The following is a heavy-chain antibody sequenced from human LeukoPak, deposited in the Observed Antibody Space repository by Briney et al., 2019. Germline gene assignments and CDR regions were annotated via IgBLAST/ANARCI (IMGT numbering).Heavy chain of an antibody. J-gene: IGHJ4*02. CDR1: GGTFSSYA. D-gene: IGHD5-12*01. Sequence: ASVKVSCKASGGTFSSYAISWVRQAPGQGLEWMGGIIPIFGTANYAQKFQGRVTITADESTGTAYMELSSLRSEDTAVYYCARESDMVGNFFDYWGQGTLVTVSS. CDR3: ARESDMVGNFFDY. V-gene: IGHV1-69*01. CDR2: IIPIFGTA.